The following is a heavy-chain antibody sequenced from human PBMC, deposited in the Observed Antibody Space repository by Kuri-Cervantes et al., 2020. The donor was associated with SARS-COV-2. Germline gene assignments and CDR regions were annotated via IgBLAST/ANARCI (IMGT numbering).Heavy chain of an antibody. J-gene: IGHJ3*02. CDR2: ISASGGAT. V-gene: IGHV3-23*01. CDR1: GFTFSSYA. D-gene: IGHD3-22*01. Sequence: LSLTCSASGFTFSSYAVTWVRQAPGKGLEWVSAISASGGATYHADSVKGRFTISGDNSKNTLYLQMNSLTAEDTAVYYCAKDYYDSSGYYDAFDIWGQGTMVTVSS. CDR3: AKDYYDSSGYYDAFDI.